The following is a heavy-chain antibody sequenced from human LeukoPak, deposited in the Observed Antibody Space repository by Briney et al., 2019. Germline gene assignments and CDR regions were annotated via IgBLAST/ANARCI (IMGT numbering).Heavy chain of an antibody. V-gene: IGHV3-23*01. J-gene: IGHJ4*02. Sequence: GGSLRLSCAASGFTFSSYSMDWVRQAPGKGLEWVSAISGSGGSTYYADSVKGRFTISRDNSKNTLYLQMNSLRAEDTAVYYCAKDLGTWYYYDSSGYYYGYDYWGQGTLVTVSS. CDR2: ISGSGGST. CDR1: GFTFSSYS. D-gene: IGHD3-22*01. CDR3: AKDLGTWYYYDSSGYYYGYDY.